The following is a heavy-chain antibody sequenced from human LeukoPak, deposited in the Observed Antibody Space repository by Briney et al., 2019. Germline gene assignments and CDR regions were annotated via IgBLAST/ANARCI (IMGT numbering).Heavy chain of an antibody. CDR3: ARDSYDILTGYYINLYYYYYMDV. V-gene: IGHV3-21*01. CDR2: ISSSSSYI. J-gene: IGHJ6*03. Sequence: PGGSLRLSCAASGFTFSSYSMNWARQAPGKGLEWVSSISSSSSYIYYADSVKGRFTISRDNARNSLYLQMNSLRAEDTAVYYCARDSYDILTGYYINLYYYYYMDVWGKGTTVTVSS. CDR1: GFTFSSYS. D-gene: IGHD3-9*01.